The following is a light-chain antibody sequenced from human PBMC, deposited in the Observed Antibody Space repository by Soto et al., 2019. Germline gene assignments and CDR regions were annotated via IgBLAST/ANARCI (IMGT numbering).Light chain of an antibody. J-gene: IGLJ1*01. CDR3: YSYTSSNTYV. CDR2: DVS. CDR1: SSDVGGYNY. Sequence: QSALAQAASVSGSPGQSISISCTGTSSDVGGYNYVSWYQHHPGKVPQLMIYDVSNRPSGVSNRFSGSKSGNTASLTISGLQAEDEADYYCYSYTSSNTYVFGTGTKVTVL. V-gene: IGLV2-14*03.